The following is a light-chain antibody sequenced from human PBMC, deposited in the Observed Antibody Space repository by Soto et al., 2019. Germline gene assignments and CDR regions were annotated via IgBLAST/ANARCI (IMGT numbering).Light chain of an antibody. V-gene: IGKV1-39*01. J-gene: IGKJ1*01. CDR3: HQTDSIPET. CDR1: QSISLF. Sequence: DIQMTQSPSSQSASVGDTVTITCRASQSISLFLNWYQQKPGKAPKLLIYAASSLQSGVPSRFSGNGSGTDFTLTISSLQPEDFATYYCHQTDSIPETFGQGTKVEIK. CDR2: AAS.